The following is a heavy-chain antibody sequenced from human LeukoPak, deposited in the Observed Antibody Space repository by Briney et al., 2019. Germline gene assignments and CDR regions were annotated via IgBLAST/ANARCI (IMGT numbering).Heavy chain of an antibody. CDR2: ISSSSSTI. D-gene: IGHD3-22*01. CDR3: ARGSTYYDSSGQVPFDY. CDR1: GFTFSSYV. Sequence: GGSLRLSCAASGFTFSSYVMSWVRQPPGKGLEWVSYISSSSSTIYYADSVKGRFTISRDNAKNSLYLQMNSLRAEDTAVYYCARGSTYYDSSGQVPFDYWGQGTLVTVSS. V-gene: IGHV3-48*01. J-gene: IGHJ4*02.